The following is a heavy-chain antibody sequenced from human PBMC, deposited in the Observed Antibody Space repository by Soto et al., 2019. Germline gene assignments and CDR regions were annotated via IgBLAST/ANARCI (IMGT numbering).Heavy chain of an antibody. V-gene: IGHV4-30-2*01. Sequence: PSETLSLTCAVSGGSISSGGYSWSWIRQPPGKSLEWIGYIYHSGSTYYNPSLKSRVTISVDRSKNQFSLKLSSVTAADTAVYYCARAYGSDSGFDYWGQGTLVTVSS. D-gene: IGHD2-21*02. CDR1: GGSISSGGYS. CDR2: IYHSGST. J-gene: IGHJ4*02. CDR3: ARAYGSDSGFDY.